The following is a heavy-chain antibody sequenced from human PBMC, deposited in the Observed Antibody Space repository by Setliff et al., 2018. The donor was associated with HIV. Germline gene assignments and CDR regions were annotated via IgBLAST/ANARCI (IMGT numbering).Heavy chain of an antibody. CDR1: GGSISTVTYY. Sequence: SETLSLTCTLFGGSISTVTYYWAWIRQPPGKGLEWIGNVHYSGNTYYTSSLQSRVIISADTSKSQFYLRLSSVTAADTGVYYCARVRGYSSSSRDFYYHNMEVWGKGTKVTVSS. D-gene: IGHD6-6*01. CDR2: VHYSGNT. V-gene: IGHV4-39*02. J-gene: IGHJ6*03. CDR3: ARVRGYSSSSRDFYYHNMEV.